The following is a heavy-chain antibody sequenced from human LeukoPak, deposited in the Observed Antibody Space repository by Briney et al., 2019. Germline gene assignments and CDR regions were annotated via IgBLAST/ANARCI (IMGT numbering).Heavy chain of an antibody. Sequence: GESLKISCKGPGYSFTSYWIGWVRQMPGKGLEWMGIIYPGDSDTRYSPSFQGQVTISADKSISTAYLQWSSLKASDTAMYYCARRAYYYDSSGYIYYFDYWGQGTLVTVSS. D-gene: IGHD3-22*01. J-gene: IGHJ4*02. CDR1: GYSFTSYW. CDR3: ARRAYYYDSSGYIYYFDY. V-gene: IGHV5-51*01. CDR2: IYPGDSDT.